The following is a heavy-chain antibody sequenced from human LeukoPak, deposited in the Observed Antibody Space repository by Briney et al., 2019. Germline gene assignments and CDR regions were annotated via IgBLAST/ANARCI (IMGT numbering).Heavy chain of an antibody. V-gene: IGHV1-46*01. Sequence: ASVKVSCKASRSTFSSNYIHWVRQAPGQGLEWMGIINPSGGSTSNAQKFQGRVAMTWDMSTSTVYMELSSLRFEDTALYYCARSIGAVSHYYYYMDVWGKGTTVTLSS. D-gene: IGHD6-13*01. J-gene: IGHJ6*03. CDR3: ARSIGAVSHYYYYMDV. CDR1: RSTFSSNY. CDR2: INPSGGST.